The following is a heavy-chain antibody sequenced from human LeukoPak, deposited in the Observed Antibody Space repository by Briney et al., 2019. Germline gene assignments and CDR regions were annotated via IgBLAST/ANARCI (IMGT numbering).Heavy chain of an antibody. J-gene: IGHJ4*02. D-gene: IGHD1-26*01. CDR1: GGSISSYF. CDR2: IYNSGSI. Sequence: ADTLSLTCTVSGGSISSYFWSWIRQPPGKGLEWIGYIYNSGSISSNPSLKSRVTVSVDTSKNQHSLKLSSVTAADTAVYYCARGPHGSYYVFDYWGQGTLVAVCS. V-gene: IGHV4-59*07. CDR3: ARGPHGSYYVFDY.